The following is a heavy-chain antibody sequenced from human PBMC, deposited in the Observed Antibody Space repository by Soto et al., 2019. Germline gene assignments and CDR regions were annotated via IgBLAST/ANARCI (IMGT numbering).Heavy chain of an antibody. Sequence: GASVEVSWKESGFAFASSTVRWGRQARRQGLEWIGWIVVGSGNTNYAQKFQERVTITRDMSTSTAYMELSSLRSEDTAVYYCAAPTRTRGDYYYYGMDVWGQGTTVTVSS. J-gene: IGHJ6*02. CDR2: IVVGSGNT. D-gene: IGHD3-10*01. V-gene: IGHV1-58*01. CDR3: AAPTRTRGDYYYYGMDV. CDR1: GFAFASST.